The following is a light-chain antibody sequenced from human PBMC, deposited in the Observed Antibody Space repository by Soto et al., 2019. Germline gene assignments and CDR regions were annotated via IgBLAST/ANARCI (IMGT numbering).Light chain of an antibody. CDR1: QSISNF. CDR2: AAS. Sequence: DIRMTQSPSSLSASVGDRVTITCRASQSISNFLNWYQQRPGKAPKLLIYAASSLQSGVPARFSGSGSGTDFTLTISSLQPEDFATYYCQQSYSTPLTFGGGTEVEIK. CDR3: QQSYSTPLT. J-gene: IGKJ4*01. V-gene: IGKV1-39*01.